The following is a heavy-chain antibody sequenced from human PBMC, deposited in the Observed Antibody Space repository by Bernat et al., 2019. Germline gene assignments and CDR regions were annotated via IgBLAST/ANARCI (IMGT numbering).Heavy chain of an antibody. CDR3: VKGAFMRTGLDY. D-gene: IGHD3-3*02. J-gene: IGHJ4*02. Sequence: QLVESGGDLVQPGGSLRLSCSASGFTVSSDAMHWVRQAPGKGLEFVSAIESDGVNTYYADSVKGRFTMSRDISKNTLNLQMSSLRAEDSAIYYCVKGAFMRTGLDYWGQGTLVTVSS. V-gene: IGHV3-64D*06. CDR1: GFTVSSDA. CDR2: IESDGVNT.